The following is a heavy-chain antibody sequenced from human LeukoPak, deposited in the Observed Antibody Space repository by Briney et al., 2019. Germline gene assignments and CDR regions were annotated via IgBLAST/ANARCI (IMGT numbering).Heavy chain of an antibody. CDR3: ARTRYYYGSGSYYNDFDY. V-gene: IGHV1-8*01. Sequence: ASVKVSCKASGYTFTSYDINWVRQATGQGLEWMGWMNPNSGNTGYAQKFQGRVTMTRDTSISTAYMELSRLRSDDTAVYYCARTRYYYGSGSYYNDFDYWGQGTPVTVSS. CDR2: MNPNSGNT. J-gene: IGHJ4*02. CDR1: GYTFTSYD. D-gene: IGHD3-10*01.